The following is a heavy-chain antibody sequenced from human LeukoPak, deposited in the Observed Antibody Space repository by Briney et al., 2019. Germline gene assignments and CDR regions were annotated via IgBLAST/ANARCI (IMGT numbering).Heavy chain of an antibody. CDR2: INHSGST. CDR1: GGSFSGYY. J-gene: IGHJ3*02. D-gene: IGHD3-3*01. CDR3: ARALTNYDFWSGYFTSAHAFDI. V-gene: IGHV4-34*01. Sequence: SETLSLTCAVYGGSFSGYYWSWIRQPPGKGLEWIGEINHSGSTNYNPSLKSRVTISVDTSKNQFSLKLSSVTAADTAVYYCARALTNYDFWSGYFTSAHAFDIWDQGTMVTVSS.